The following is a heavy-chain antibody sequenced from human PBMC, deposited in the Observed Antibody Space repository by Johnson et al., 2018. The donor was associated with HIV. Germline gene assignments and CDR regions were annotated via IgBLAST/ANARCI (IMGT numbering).Heavy chain of an antibody. CDR2: ISYDGNNK. CDR3: ASYSSSDAFDI. V-gene: IGHV3-30*04. CDR1: GFTFSSYA. J-gene: IGHJ3*02. D-gene: IGHD6-6*01. Sequence: QVQLVESGGGVVQPGRSLRLSCAASGFTFSSYAMLWVRQAPGKGLEWVAVISYDGNNKYYADSVKGRFTISRDNSKNSLYLQMNSLRAEDTAVYYCASYSSSDAFDIWGQGTMVTVSS.